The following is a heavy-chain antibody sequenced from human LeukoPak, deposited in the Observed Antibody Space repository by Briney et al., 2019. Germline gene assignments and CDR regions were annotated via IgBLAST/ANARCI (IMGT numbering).Heavy chain of an antibody. CDR2: INPNSGGT. D-gene: IGHD3-10*01. Sequence: ASVKVSCKASGYTFTGYYMHWVRQAPGQGLEWMGWINPNSGGTNYAQKFQGRVTMTRDTSISTAYMELSRLRSDDTAVYYCARDPSIKPYYYYYMDVWGKGTTVTVSS. CDR3: ARDPSIKPYYYYYMDV. CDR1: GYTFTGYY. J-gene: IGHJ6*03. V-gene: IGHV1-2*02.